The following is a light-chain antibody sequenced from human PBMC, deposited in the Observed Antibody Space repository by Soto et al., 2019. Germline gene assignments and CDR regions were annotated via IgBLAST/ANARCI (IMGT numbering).Light chain of an antibody. Sequence: DIVMTQSPDSLAVSLGERATINCKYSQSVLYSSKNKNYLAWYQQKPGQPPKLLIYWASTRESGVPDRFSGSGSGTDFTLTISSLQAEDVAVYYCQQYYSTPRTFGQGTKVEL. J-gene: IGKJ1*01. CDR1: QSVLYSSKNKNY. CDR2: WAS. V-gene: IGKV4-1*01. CDR3: QQYYSTPRT.